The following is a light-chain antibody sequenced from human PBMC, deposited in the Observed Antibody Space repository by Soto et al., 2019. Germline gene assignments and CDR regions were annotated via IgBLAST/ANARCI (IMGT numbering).Light chain of an antibody. J-gene: IGKJ2*01. CDR1: QSVSSY. V-gene: IGKV3-11*01. CDR2: DAS. Sequence: EIVLTQSPATLSLSPGERATLSCRASQSVSSYLAWYQQKPGQAPRLLIYDASNRATGIPARFSGSGSGTDFTLTISSLEPEDFALYFCQQFTDSPPEYTFGLGTKLEIK. CDR3: QQFTDSPPEYT.